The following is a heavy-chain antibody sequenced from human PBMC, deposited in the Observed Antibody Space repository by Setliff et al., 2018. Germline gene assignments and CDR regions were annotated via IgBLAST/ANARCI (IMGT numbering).Heavy chain of an antibody. Sequence: HPGGSLRLSCAASGFSFESHGMHWVRQAPGKGLEWVAFIQHDGENKVYADSVKGRLTVSRDNSKNTLYLEMDGLRPEDTAVYYCANSRVTNFRGHLYLPRGLDVWGQGTTVTVSS. V-gene: IGHV3-30*02. D-gene: IGHD3-16*01. CDR1: GFSFESHG. J-gene: IGHJ6*02. CDR3: ANSRVTNFRGHLYLPRGLDV. CDR2: IQHDGENK.